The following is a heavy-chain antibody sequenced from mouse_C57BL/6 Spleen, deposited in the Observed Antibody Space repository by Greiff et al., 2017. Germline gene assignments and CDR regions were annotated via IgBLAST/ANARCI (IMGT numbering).Heavy chain of an antibody. CDR1: GYAFSSSW. CDR3: ERRGYALCFDY. V-gene: IGHV1-82*01. D-gene: IGHD2-14*01. Sequence: QVQLQQSGPELVKPGASVKISCKASGYAFSSSWMNWVKQRPGKGLEWIGRIYPGDGDTNYNGKFKGKATLTADKSSSTAYMQLSSLTSEDSAVYFCERRGYALCFDYWGQGTTLTVSS. CDR2: IYPGDGDT. J-gene: IGHJ2*01.